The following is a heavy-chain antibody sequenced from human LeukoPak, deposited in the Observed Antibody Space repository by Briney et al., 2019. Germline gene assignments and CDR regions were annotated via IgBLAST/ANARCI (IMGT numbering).Heavy chain of an antibody. Sequence: ASVKVSCKAPGYTFTAYYMHWVRQARRQGVEWMGWIKPDSGGKNYGKKFQGRVTITRDTSISTAYMELSRLRSDDTAVYYCATQEYTNSSTDYWGQGTLVTVSS. CDR3: ATQEYTNSSTDY. D-gene: IGHD6-6*01. CDR1: GYTFTAYY. V-gene: IGHV1-2*02. J-gene: IGHJ4*02. CDR2: IKPDSGGK.